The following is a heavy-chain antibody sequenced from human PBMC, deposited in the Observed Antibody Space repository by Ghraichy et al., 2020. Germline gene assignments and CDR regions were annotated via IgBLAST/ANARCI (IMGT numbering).Heavy chain of an antibody. CDR2: IDGGGGTT. CDR3: AKRDNNDRYTGLDVYDV. V-gene: IGHV3-23*01. J-gene: IGHJ3*01. Sequence: GGSLRLSCAASGFAFSTYAMSWVRQAPGKGPERVSAIDGGGGTTYYADSVKGRFTLSRANSKNTLYLQMDSVRVEDTAMYYCAKRDNNDRYTGLDVYDVWGQGTMVSVSS. CDR1: GFAFSTYA. D-gene: IGHD1-1*01.